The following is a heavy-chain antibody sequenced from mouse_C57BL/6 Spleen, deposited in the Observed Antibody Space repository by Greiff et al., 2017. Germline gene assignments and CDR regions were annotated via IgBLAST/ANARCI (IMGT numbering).Heavy chain of an antibody. CDR2: IRNKANGYTT. CDR1: GFTFTDYY. V-gene: IGHV7-3*01. J-gene: IGHJ4*01. CDR3: ARYGGSYYAMDY. Sequence: EVKLQESGGGLVQPGGSLSLSCAASGFTFTDYYMSWVRQPPGKALEWLGFIRNKANGYTTEYSASVKGRFTISRDNSQSILYLQMNALRAEDSATYYCARYGGSYYAMDYWGQGTSVTVSS.